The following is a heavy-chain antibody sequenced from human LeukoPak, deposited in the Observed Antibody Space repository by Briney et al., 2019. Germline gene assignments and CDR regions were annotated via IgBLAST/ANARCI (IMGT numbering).Heavy chain of an antibody. CDR1: GYTFTSNG. CDR3: ARDPDGGRDFDY. J-gene: IGHJ4*02. V-gene: IGHV1-18*01. D-gene: IGHD4-23*01. Sequence: ASVKVSCKASGYTFTSNGISWVRQAPGQGLEWIGWINASNGNTNYAQKLQGRVTMTTDTSTSTAYLELRSLRSDDTAVYYCARDPDGGRDFDYWGQGTLVTVSS. CDR2: INASNGNT.